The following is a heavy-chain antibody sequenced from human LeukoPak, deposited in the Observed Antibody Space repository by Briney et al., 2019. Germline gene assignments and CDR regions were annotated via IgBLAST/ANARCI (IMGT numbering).Heavy chain of an antibody. CDR1: GFTFSSYT. J-gene: IGHJ4*02. CDR2: IGSRSDYI. CDR3: AREGGLEKSGDY. Sequence: GGSLRPSCAASGFTFSSYTMSWVRQAPGKGLEWVSCIGSRSDYIYSADSVKGRFTISRDNAKNSLYLQMNSLRAEDTAVYYCAREGGLEKSGDYWGQGTLVTVSS. V-gene: IGHV3-21*01. D-gene: IGHD3-10*01.